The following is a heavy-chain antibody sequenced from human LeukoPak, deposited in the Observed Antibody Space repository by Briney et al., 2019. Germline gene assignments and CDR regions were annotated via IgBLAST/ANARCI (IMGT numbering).Heavy chain of an antibody. Sequence: SETLSLTCTVSGGSISSYYWSWIRQPPGKGLEWIGYIYYSGSTNYNPSLKSRVTISVDTSKNQFSLKLSSVTAADTAVYYCARGTSARADTATYYDFRSGYYTDYYYYGMDVWGQGTTVTVSS. CDR2: IYYSGST. D-gene: IGHD3-3*01. J-gene: IGHJ6*02. V-gene: IGHV4-59*01. CDR3: ARGTSARADTATYYDFRSGYYTDYYYYGMDV. CDR1: GGSISSYY.